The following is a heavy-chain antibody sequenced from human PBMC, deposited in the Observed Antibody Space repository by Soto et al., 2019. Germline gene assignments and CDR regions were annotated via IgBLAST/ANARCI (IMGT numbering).Heavy chain of an antibody. D-gene: IGHD1-20*01. CDR1: GFTVSSNY. J-gene: IGHJ6*03. CDR3: ARVALTGRNHGIYYYYYYYMDV. Sequence: GGSLRLSCAASGFTVSSNYMSWVRQAPGKGLEWVSVIYSGGSTYYADSVKGRFTISRDNSKNTLYLQMNSLRAEDTAVYYCARVALTGRNHGIYYYYYYYMDVWGKGTTVTVSS. CDR2: IYSGGST. V-gene: IGHV3-66*01.